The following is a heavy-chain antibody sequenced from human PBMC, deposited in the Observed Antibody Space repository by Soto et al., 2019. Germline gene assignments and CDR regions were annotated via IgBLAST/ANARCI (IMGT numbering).Heavy chain of an antibody. CDR2: IGTAGDT. D-gene: IGHD5-12*01. CDR1: GFTFSSYD. Sequence: GGSLRLSCAASGFTFSSYDMHWVRQATGKGLEWVSAIGTAGDTYYPGSVKGRFTISRENAKNSLYLQMNSLRAGDTAVYYCARGNVNIVATIPSYYYYMDVWGKGTTVTVSS. CDR3: ARGNVNIVATIPSYYYYMDV. J-gene: IGHJ6*03. V-gene: IGHV3-13*01.